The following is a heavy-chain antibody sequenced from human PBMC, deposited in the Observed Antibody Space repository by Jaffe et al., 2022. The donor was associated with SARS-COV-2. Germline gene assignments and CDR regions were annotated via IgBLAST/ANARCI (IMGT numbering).Heavy chain of an antibody. D-gene: IGHD5-18*01. CDR1: GGSISSYY. V-gene: IGHV4-4*07. J-gene: IGHJ6*02. CDR2: IYTSGST. Sequence: QVQLQESGPGLVKPSETLSLTCTVSGGSISSYYWSWIRQPAGKGLEWIGRIYTSGSTNYNPSLKSRVTMSVDTSKNQFSLKLSSVTAADTAVYYCARDRVVPAAHVDTAMDTSGYYGMDVWGQGTTVTVSS. CDR3: ARDRVVPAAHVDTAMDTSGYYGMDV.